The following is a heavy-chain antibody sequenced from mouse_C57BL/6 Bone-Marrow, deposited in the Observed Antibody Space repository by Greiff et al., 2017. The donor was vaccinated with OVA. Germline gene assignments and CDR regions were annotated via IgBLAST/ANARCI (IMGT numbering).Heavy chain of an antibody. CDR1: GYAFTNYL. Sequence: VQLQQSGAELVRPGTSVKVSCKAFGYAFTNYLIEWVKQRPGQGLEWIGVINPGSGGTNYNEKFKGKATLTADKSSSTAYMQLSSLTSEDSAVYFCARRVYYYGSINYFDYWGQGTTLTVSS. CDR3: ARRVYYYGSINYFDY. D-gene: IGHD1-1*01. J-gene: IGHJ2*01. CDR2: INPGSGGT. V-gene: IGHV1-54*01.